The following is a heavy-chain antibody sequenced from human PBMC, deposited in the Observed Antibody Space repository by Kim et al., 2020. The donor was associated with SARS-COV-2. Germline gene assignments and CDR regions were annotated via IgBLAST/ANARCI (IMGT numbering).Heavy chain of an antibody. CDR2: INHSGST. V-gene: IGHV4-34*01. CDR3: SMVPYYYGMDV. J-gene: IGHJ6*02. D-gene: IGHD3-10*01. Sequence: SETLSLTCAVYGGSFSGYYWSWIRQPPGKGLEWIGEINHSGSTNYNPSLKSRVTISVDTSKNQFSLKLSSVTAADTAVYYCSMVPYYYGMDVWGQGTTVTVSS. CDR1: GGSFSGYY.